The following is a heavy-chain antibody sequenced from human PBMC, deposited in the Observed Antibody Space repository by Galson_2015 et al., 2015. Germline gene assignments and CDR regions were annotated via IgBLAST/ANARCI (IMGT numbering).Heavy chain of an antibody. CDR1: GGTFSSYA. J-gene: IGHJ1*01. V-gene: IGHV1-69*10. CDR3: ARDAGGYEQRDEYFQH. D-gene: IGHD5-12*01. CDR2: IIPIFGIA. Sequence: SVKVSCKASGGTFSSYAISWVRQAPGQGLEWMGGIIPIFGIANYAQKFQGRVTITADKSTSTGYMELSSLRSEDTAVYYCARDAGGYEQRDEYFQHWGQGTLVTVSS.